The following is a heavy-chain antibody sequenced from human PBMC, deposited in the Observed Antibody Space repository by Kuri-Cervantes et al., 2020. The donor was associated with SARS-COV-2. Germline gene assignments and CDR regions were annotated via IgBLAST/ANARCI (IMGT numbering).Heavy chain of an antibody. CDR2: FYYSESV. V-gene: IGHV4-28*02. CDR1: GYSISSCDL. CDR3: ARHSWAAAGCDY. D-gene: IGHD6-13*01. Sequence: LRLSCAVSGYSISSCDLWGWVRQPPGKGLDWLAIFYYSESVTYTPSLKSRVTMSVDTSKNQFSLKLSSVTAADTAVYYCARHSWAAAGCDYWGQGTLVTVSS. J-gene: IGHJ4*02.